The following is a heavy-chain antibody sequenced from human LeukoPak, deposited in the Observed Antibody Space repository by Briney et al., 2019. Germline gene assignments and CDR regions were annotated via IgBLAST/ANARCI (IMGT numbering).Heavy chain of an antibody. Sequence: PGGSLRLSCAASGFTVSSNYMSRVRQAPGKGLEWVSVIYSGGSRYYADSVKGRFTISRDESKNTLYLQMNSLRAEDTAVYYCARDLVSYYGMDVWGQGTTVTVSS. J-gene: IGHJ6*02. CDR3: ARDLVSYYGMDV. CDR1: GFTVSSNY. D-gene: IGHD6-6*01. V-gene: IGHV3-66*01. CDR2: IYSGGSR.